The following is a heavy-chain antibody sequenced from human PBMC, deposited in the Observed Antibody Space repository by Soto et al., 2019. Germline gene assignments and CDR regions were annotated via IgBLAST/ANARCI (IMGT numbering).Heavy chain of an antibody. J-gene: IGHJ4*02. CDR3: TRLEGLATISYYFDF. CDR1: DDSINSDKYY. CDR2: IYYRGNA. Sequence: PSETLSLTCSVSDDSINSDKYYWGWIRQPPGKGLEWIGSIYYRGNAYYNPSLQTRVTISLDKSKSQFSLKPNSVTAADSAVYFCTRLEGLATISYYFDFWGPGALVTVSS. D-gene: IGHD5-12*01. V-gene: IGHV4-39*01.